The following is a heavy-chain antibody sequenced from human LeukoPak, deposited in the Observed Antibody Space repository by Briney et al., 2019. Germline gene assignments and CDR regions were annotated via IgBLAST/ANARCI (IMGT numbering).Heavy chain of an antibody. CDR3: IGSRPYSALDY. Sequence: GGSLRLSCAASGFIFNTYEMNWVRRAPGKGLEWVGRIRNKANSYTTEYAASVKGRFTISRDDSKNSLFLQMNSLKTEDTAVYYCIGSRPYSALDYWGQGTLVTVSS. CDR1: GFIFNTYE. V-gene: IGHV3-72*01. J-gene: IGHJ4*02. D-gene: IGHD2-15*01. CDR2: IRNKANSYTT.